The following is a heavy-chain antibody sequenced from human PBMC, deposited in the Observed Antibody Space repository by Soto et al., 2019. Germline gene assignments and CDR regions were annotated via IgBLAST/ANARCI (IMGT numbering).Heavy chain of an antibody. J-gene: IGHJ6*02. V-gene: IGHV1-69*06. D-gene: IGHD5-12*01. CDR1: GGTFSIYA. Sequence: CTASGGTFSIYAIIWVRQDPGQGLEWMGGIIPIFGTANYAQKFQGRVTITADKSTSTAYMELSSLRSEDTAVYYCARDRAVATSDYYYGMDVWGQGTTVTVSS. CDR2: IIPIFGTA. CDR3: ARDRAVATSDYYYGMDV.